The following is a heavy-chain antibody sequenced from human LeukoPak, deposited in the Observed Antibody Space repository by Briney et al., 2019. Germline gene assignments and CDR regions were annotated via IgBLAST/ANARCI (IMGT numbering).Heavy chain of an antibody. D-gene: IGHD2-2*01. CDR3: ARGAKIEVVPAASNWFDP. CDR1: GYTFTSYD. CDR2: MNPNRGNT. Sequence: ASVKVSCKASGYTFTSYDIKWVRQATGQGVEWMGWMNPNRGNTGYAQKFQGRVTMTRNTSISTAYMELSSLRSGDPAAYYCARGAKIEVVPAASNWFDPWGQGTLVTVSS. V-gene: IGHV1-8*01. J-gene: IGHJ5*02.